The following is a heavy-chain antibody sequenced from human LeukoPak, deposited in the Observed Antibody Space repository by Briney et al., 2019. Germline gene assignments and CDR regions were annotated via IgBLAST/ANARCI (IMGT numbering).Heavy chain of an antibody. CDR1: GYTFTGYY. V-gene: IGHV1-2*04. J-gene: IGHJ3*02. D-gene: IGHD2-15*01. CDR3: ARDRGRVAEGPDDAFDI. CDR2: INPNSGGT. Sequence: GASVKVSCKASGYTFTGYYMHWVRQAPGQGLEWMGWINPNSGGTNYAQKFQGWVTMTRDTSISTAYMELSRLRSDDTAVYYCARDRGRVAEGPDDAFDIWGQGTMVTVSS.